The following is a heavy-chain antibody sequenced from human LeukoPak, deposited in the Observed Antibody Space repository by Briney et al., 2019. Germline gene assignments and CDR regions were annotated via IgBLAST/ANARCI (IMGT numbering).Heavy chain of an antibody. V-gene: IGHV1-69*05. CDR2: IIPIFGTA. Sequence: GASVKVSCRASGGTFSSYAISWVRQAPGQGLEWMGGIIPIFGTANYAQKFQGRVTITTDESTSTAYMELSSLRSEDTAVYYCARTVRSRFYYYYMDVWGKGTTVTVSS. CDR3: ARTVRSRFYYYYMDV. CDR1: GGTFSSYA. J-gene: IGHJ6*03. D-gene: IGHD4-17*01.